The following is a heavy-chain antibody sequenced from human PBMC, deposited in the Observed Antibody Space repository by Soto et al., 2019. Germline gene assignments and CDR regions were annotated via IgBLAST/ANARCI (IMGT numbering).Heavy chain of an antibody. CDR1: GGSITTYY. CDR3: ATLPPRIEVRLLPIPT. V-gene: IGHV4-59*08. D-gene: IGHD2-2*02. CDR2: MYDSGRYDSGST. J-gene: IGHJ4*02. Sequence: PSETLSLTCTVSGGSITTYYWSWIRQPPGKGLQWIANMYDSGRYDSGSTNYNPSLKSRVTISLDTSKNQFSLKLSSVTAADTAVYYCATLPPRIEVRLLPIPTWGQGILVTVSS.